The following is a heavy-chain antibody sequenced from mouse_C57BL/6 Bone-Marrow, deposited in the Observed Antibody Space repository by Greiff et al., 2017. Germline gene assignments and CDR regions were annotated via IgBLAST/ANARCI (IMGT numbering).Heavy chain of an antibody. V-gene: IGHV5-4*03. Sequence: EVKLVESGGGLVKPGGSLKLSCAASGFTFSSYAMSWVRQTPEKRLEWVATISDGGSYTYYPDNVKGRFTISRDNAKNNLYLQMSHLKSEDTAMYYCARSYYGNDPFAYWGQGTLVTVSA. D-gene: IGHD2-2*01. CDR3: ARSYYGNDPFAY. CDR2: ISDGGSYT. J-gene: IGHJ3*01. CDR1: GFTFSSYA.